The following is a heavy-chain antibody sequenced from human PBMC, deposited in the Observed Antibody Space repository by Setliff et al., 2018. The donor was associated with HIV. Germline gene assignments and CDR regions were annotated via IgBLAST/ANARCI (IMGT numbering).Heavy chain of an antibody. Sequence: PSETLSLTCAVYGGSFSGYFWSWIHQSPRKRLEWIGELNDSGSTNYNPSLKSRVTISVDTSKNQFSLRLSSVTAADTAVYYCARGTKLVWGRWFDPWGQGTLVTGSA. D-gene: IGHD6-6*01. J-gene: IGHJ5*02. CDR3: ARGTKLVWGRWFDP. CDR2: LNDSGST. V-gene: IGHV4-34*01. CDR1: GGSFSGYF.